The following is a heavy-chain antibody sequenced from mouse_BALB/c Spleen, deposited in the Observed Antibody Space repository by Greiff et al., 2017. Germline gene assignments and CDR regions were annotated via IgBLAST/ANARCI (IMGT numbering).Heavy chain of an antibody. D-gene: IGHD2-1*01. Sequence: VKVVESGAELVRPGSSVKISCKASGYAFSSYWMNWVKQRPGQGLEWIGQIYPGDGDTNYNGKFKGKATLTADKSSSTAYMQLSSLTSEDSAVYFCARKGLTGNYDYAMDYWGQGTSVTVSS. CDR2: IYPGDGDT. J-gene: IGHJ4*01. CDR3: ARKGLTGNYDYAMDY. CDR1: GYAFSSYW. V-gene: IGHV1-80*01.